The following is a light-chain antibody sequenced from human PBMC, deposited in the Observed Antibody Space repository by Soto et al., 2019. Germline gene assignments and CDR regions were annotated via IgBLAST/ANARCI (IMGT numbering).Light chain of an antibody. CDR1: RDIADY. Sequence: DIQMTQSPSSLSASVGDRVTITCRASRDIADYLAWYHQKPGQVPKLLIYAASALQSVVPSRFTASGSGTDFTLTITGLQPEDFATYFCQNYNSAPWTFGQGNKVEF. J-gene: IGKJ1*01. CDR2: AAS. CDR3: QNYNSAPWT. V-gene: IGKV1-27*01.